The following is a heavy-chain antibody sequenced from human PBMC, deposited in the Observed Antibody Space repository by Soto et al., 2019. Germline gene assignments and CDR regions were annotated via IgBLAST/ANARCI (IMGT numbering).Heavy chain of an antibody. CDR2: INVDNGDT. J-gene: IGHJ4*02. D-gene: IGHD2-15*01. CDR3: ARDLGGWPDY. Sequence: ASVKVSCKASGYTFTSYAMHWVRQAPGQRLEWMGGINVDNGDTRYSEIFQGRVTITWDTSASTAYMELSSLRSEDTAVYYCARDLGGWPDYWGQGTLVTVSS. CDR1: GYTFTSYA. V-gene: IGHV1-3*01.